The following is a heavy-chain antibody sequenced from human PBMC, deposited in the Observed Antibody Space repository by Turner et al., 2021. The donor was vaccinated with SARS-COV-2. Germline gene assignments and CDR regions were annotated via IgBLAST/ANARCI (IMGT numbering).Heavy chain of an antibody. CDR3: ATRVYDILTGLELGYFDY. J-gene: IGHJ4*02. CDR1: RVPFSSYT. CDR2: ISPSLGRA. Sequence: QVQLVQSGAEVKKPGSSLKVSCQASRVPFSSYTISWVRQAPGQGPEWMGRISPSLGRANYAQKFQGRVTITADKSTSTAYMEVSSLRSEDTAVYYCATRVYDILTGLELGYFDYWGQGTLVTVSS. D-gene: IGHD3-9*01. V-gene: IGHV1-69*02.